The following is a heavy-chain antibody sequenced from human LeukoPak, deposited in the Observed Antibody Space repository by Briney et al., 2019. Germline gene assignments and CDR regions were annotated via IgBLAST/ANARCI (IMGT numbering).Heavy chain of an antibody. Sequence: GGSLRLSCTASGFTFSNYYMNWIRQAPGKGLEWVSYITSSGSITYYADSVKGRFTISRDNAKNSLYLQMNSLRAEDTAVYYCARAEMATTYYFDYWGQGTLVTVSS. CDR3: ARAEMATTYYFDY. CDR2: ITSSGSIT. V-gene: IGHV3-11*04. D-gene: IGHD5-24*01. J-gene: IGHJ4*02. CDR1: GFTFSNYY.